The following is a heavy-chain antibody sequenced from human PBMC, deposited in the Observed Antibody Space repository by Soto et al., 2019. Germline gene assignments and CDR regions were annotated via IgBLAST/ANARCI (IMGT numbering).Heavy chain of an antibody. CDR1: GFTFNNYA. D-gene: IGHD6-19*01. Sequence: GGSLRLSCTTSGFTFNNYAMNWVRQAPGKGLEWVSFISGSGGSAYYADSVQGRFTISRDNSRNTLYLQMNSLRAEDTAIYSCVREGGGRYSPGSFDLWGRGTKVTVSS. CDR2: ISGSGGSA. V-gene: IGHV3-23*01. CDR3: VREGGGRYSPGSFDL. J-gene: IGHJ3*01.